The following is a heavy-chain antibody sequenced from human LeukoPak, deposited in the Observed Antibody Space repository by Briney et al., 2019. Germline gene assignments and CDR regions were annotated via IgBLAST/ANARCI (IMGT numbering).Heavy chain of an antibody. J-gene: IGHJ5*02. Sequence: SQTLSLTCTVSGGSISSGSYYWSWIRQPAGKGLEWIGRIYTSGSTNYNPSLKSGVTISVDTSKNQFSLKLSSVTAADTAVYYCARGYCSGGSCYRSNWFDPWGQGTLVTVSS. CDR1: GGSISSGSYY. D-gene: IGHD2-15*01. V-gene: IGHV4-61*02. CDR3: ARGYCSGGSCYRSNWFDP. CDR2: IYTSGST.